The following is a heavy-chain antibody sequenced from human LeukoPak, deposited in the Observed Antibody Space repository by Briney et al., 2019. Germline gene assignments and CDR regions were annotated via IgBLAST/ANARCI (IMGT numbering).Heavy chain of an antibody. J-gene: IGHJ4*02. Sequence: SETLSLTCTVSGGSISSYYWSWIRQPPGKGLEWIVYTHYSGSTNYNPSLKSRVTISVDTSKNQFSLKLSSVTAADTAIYYCARGNGWYFYWGQGTLVTVSS. D-gene: IGHD6-19*01. CDR1: GGSISSYY. V-gene: IGHV4-59*01. CDR3: ARGNGWYFY. CDR2: THYSGST.